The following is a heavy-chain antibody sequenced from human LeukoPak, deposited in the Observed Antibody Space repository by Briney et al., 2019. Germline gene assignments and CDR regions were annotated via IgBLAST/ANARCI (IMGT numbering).Heavy chain of an antibody. D-gene: IGHD1-26*01. J-gene: IGHJ4*02. CDR3: AKDSAPYRYSGSYYVY. V-gene: IGHV3-30*18. CDR1: GFTFSSYG. CDR2: ISYDGSNK. Sequence: QTGGSLRLSCAASGFTFSSYGMHWVRQAPGKGLEWVAVISYDGSNKYYADSVKGRFTISRDNSKNTLYLQMNSLRAEDTAVYYCAKDSAPYRYSGSYYVYWGQGPLVTVSS.